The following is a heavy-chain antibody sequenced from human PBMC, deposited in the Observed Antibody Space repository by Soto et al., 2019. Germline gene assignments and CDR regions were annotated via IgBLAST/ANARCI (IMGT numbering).Heavy chain of an antibody. CDR1: GFTFSSYA. V-gene: IGHV3-23*01. CDR2: ISGSGGST. CDR3: AKDGKYYNILTGYYNPLFDY. D-gene: IGHD3-9*01. J-gene: IGHJ4*02. Sequence: GRSLRLSCAASGFTFSSYAMSWVRQAPGKGLEWVSAISGSGGSTYYADSVKGRFTISRDNSKNTLYLQMNSLRAEDTAIYYCAKDGKYYNILTGYYNPLFDYCGQGTLVTVSS.